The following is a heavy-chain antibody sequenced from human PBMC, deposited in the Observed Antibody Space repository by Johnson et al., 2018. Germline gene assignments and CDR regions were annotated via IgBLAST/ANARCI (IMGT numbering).Heavy chain of an antibody. V-gene: IGHV3-30*18. D-gene: IGHD6-19*01. CDR3: AKGDSGWSFQH. Sequence: QVQLVESGGGVVQPGRSLRLSCAASGFTFSSYGMHWVRQAPGKGLEWVAVISSDGSNKYYADSVKGRFTFSRDNPRNTLYLQMNSLRAEDTAGYYCAKGDSGWSFQHWGQGTLVTVSS. J-gene: IGHJ1*01. CDR1: GFTFSSYG. CDR2: ISSDGSNK.